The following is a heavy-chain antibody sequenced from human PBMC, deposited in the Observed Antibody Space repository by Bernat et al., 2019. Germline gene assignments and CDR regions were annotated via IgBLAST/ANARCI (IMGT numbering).Heavy chain of an antibody. J-gene: IGHJ3*02. V-gene: IGHV3-74*01. CDR1: GFSFSSYW. CDR2: INGDGVRT. D-gene: IGHD3/OR15-3a*01. Sequence: EVQLVESGGGLVQPGGSLRVSCAASGFSFSSYWMHWVRQAPGEGLVWVSCINGDGVRTRDANSVKGRFTISRDNDKDTLYLQMNSLRAEDTAVYYCARGSARAWTDDAFDIWGQGTVVTVSS. CDR3: ARGSARAWTDDAFDI.